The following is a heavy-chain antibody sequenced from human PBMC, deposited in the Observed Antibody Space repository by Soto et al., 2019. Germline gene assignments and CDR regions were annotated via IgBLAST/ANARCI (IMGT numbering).Heavy chain of an antibody. D-gene: IGHD3-22*01. J-gene: IGHJ4*02. V-gene: IGHV1-46*01. CDR1: GYTFTSYY. Sequence: QVQLVQSGAEVKKPGASVKVSCKASGYTFTSYYMHWVRQAPGQGLEWMGIINPSGGSTSYAQKFQGRVTMTRDKSTSTVYMELSSLRAEDTAVYYCASGPGYYYDSSGYHYWGQGTLVTVSS. CDR3: ASGPGYYYDSSGYHY. CDR2: INPSGGST.